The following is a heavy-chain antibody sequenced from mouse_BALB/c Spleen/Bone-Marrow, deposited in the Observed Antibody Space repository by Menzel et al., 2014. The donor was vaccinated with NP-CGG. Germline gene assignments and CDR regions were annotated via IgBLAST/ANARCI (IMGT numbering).Heavy chain of an antibody. CDR3: ARKGALRAMDY. CDR1: GYTFTNYW. J-gene: IGHJ4*01. V-gene: IGHV1-9*01. Sequence: VQLQQSGAELMRPGASVKISCKASGYTFTNYWIEWVKRRPGHGLEWIGEILPGRGSPNYNEKFKGKATFALDTSSNTSYMQLSSLTSEDSAVYYCARKGALRAMDYWGQGSSVTASS. CDR2: ILPGRGSP.